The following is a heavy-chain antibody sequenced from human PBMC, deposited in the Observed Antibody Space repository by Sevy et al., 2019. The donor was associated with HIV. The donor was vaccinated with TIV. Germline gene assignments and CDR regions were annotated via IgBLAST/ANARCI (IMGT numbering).Heavy chain of an antibody. CDR2: IWYDGSNR. J-gene: IGHJ4*02. D-gene: IGHD6-19*01. V-gene: IGHV3-33*01. Sequence: GGSLRLSCAASGFTFNSYGMHWVRQAPGKGLEWVALIWYDGSNRSYVDSVKGRFTVSRDNSKNTLYLQMNSLRAVDTAVYYCAREGLAVAGIGYYFEYWGQGTLVTVSS. CDR3: AREGLAVAGIGYYFEY. CDR1: GFTFNSYG.